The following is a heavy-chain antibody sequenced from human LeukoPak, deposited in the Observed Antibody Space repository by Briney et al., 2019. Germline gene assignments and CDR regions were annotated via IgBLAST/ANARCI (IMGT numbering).Heavy chain of an antibody. CDR3: ARGSLYQGSYYDSWSGPMGGNWFDP. CDR1: GGSISSGDYY. V-gene: IGHV4-30-4*08. J-gene: IGHJ5*02. Sequence: SQTLSLTCTVSGGSISSGDYYWSWVRQPPGKGLEWIGSIYYSGRTYYNPSLMSRAAISEDTSKNQCSLKLSSVTAADTGVYYCARGSLYQGSYYDSWSGPMGGNWFDPWGQGTLVTVSS. D-gene: IGHD3-3*01. CDR2: IYYSGRT.